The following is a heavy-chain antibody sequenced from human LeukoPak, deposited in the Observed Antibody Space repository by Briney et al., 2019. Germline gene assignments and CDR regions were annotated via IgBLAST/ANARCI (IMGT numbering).Heavy chain of an antibody. Sequence: TSETLSLTCTVSGGSISSYYWSWIRQPPGKGLEWIGYISHNVSPDYSPSLKSRVTISADTSKNQFSLLLRSVTAADTAVYYCTRDHWLKSSKTWYYYGLDVWGQGTLVTVSS. D-gene: IGHD3-9*01. J-gene: IGHJ6*02. CDR1: GGSISSYY. CDR3: TRDHWLKSSKTWYYYGLDV. V-gene: IGHV4-59*01. CDR2: ISHNVSP.